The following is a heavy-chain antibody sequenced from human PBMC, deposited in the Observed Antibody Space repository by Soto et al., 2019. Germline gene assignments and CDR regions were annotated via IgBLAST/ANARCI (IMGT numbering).Heavy chain of an antibody. Sequence: EVHLLESGGGLVQPGGSLRLSCAASGFTFSRFSMSWVRQAPGKGLEWVSGISDSSTSTYYADSVKGRFTISRDNSKNTLYLQMKSLRVEDTAVYFCAKGVPLWSLDWFDPWGQVTLVTVSS. CDR1: GFTFSRFS. CDR3: AKGVPLWSLDWFDP. J-gene: IGHJ5*02. V-gene: IGHV3-23*01. D-gene: IGHD2-21*01. CDR2: ISDSSTST.